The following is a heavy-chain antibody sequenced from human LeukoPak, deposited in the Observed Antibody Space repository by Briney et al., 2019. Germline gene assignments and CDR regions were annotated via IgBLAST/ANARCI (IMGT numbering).Heavy chain of an antibody. CDR1: GFTFSSYS. V-gene: IGHV3-23*01. J-gene: IGHJ5*02. Sequence: GGSLRLSCAASGFTFSSYSMTWVRQAPGKGLEWVSAISGSGSNTYYSDSVKGRFTISRDNSKNTLFLQMNSLRAEDTAVYYCATPVRFLEWFDHWGQGTLVTVSS. CDR3: ATPVRFLEWFDH. D-gene: IGHD3-3*01. CDR2: ISGSGSNT.